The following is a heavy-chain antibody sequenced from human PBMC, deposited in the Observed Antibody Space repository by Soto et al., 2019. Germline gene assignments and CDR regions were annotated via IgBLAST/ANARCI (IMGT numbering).Heavy chain of an antibody. CDR3: AKDSDY. J-gene: IGHJ4*02. Sequence: LRLSCAASGFTFDDYAMHWVRQAPGKGLEWVSGISWNSGSIGYADSVKGRFTISRDNAKNSLYLQMNSLRAEDTALYYCAKDSDYWGQGTLVTVSS. CDR1: GFTFDDYA. V-gene: IGHV3-9*01. CDR2: ISWNSGSI.